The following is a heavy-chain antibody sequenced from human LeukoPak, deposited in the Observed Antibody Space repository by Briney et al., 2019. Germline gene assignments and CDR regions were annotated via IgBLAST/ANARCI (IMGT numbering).Heavy chain of an antibody. V-gene: IGHV3-48*03. Sequence: GSLRLSCVASGFTFSIYEMNWVRQAPGKGLEWVSYISSSGSTIYYADSVKGRFTISRDNAKNSLYLQMDSLRVEDTAVYYCARDAYHSSGYSEGWDYWSQGALVTVSS. CDR1: GFTFSIYE. D-gene: IGHD3-22*01. CDR2: ISSSGSTI. CDR3: ARDAYHSSGYSEGWDY. J-gene: IGHJ4*02.